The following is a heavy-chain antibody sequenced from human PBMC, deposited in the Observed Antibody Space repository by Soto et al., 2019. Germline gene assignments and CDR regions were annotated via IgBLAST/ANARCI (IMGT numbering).Heavy chain of an antibody. CDR3: PRAAGRFGNLSWFDP. D-gene: IGHD3-10*01. V-gene: IGHV1-46*01. J-gene: IGHJ5*02. CDR2: INPLGFST. CDR1: GYTFTSYN. Sequence: QVQLVQSGAEVKKPGASVKVSCKASGYTFTSYNMHWVRQAPGQGLEWVGMINPLGFSTTYAQKFRGRVTTTRDTPTSTVYMELTNLRSDDAAVYYCPRAAGRFGNLSWFDPWGKGTLVTVPP.